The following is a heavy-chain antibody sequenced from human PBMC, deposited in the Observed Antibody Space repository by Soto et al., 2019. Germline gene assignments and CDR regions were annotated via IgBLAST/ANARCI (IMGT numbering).Heavy chain of an antibody. J-gene: IGHJ6*02. Sequence: ASVKVSCKASGGTFSSYAISWVRQAPGQGLEWMGGIIPIFGTANYAQKFQGRVTITADKSTSTAYMELSSLRSEDTAVYYCARDLLRRGYSGYDDYYYYYGMDVWGQGTTVTVSS. V-gene: IGHV1-69*06. CDR2: IIPIFGTA. D-gene: IGHD5-12*01. CDR1: GGTFSSYA. CDR3: ARDLLRRGYSGYDDYYYYYGMDV.